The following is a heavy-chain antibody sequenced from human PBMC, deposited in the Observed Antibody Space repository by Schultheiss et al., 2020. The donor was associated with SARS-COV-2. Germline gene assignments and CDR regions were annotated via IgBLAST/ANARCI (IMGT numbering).Heavy chain of an antibody. CDR2: ISGSGGST. CDR1: GFTFSSYA. Sequence: GGSLRLSCAASGFTFSSYAMSWVRQAPGKGLEWVSAISGSGGSTYYADSVKGRFTISRDNSKNTLYLQMNSLRAEDTAVYYCAKEADVDTAMADGFDYWGQGTLVTVS. V-gene: IGHV3-23*01. D-gene: IGHD5-18*01. CDR3: AKEADVDTAMADGFDY. J-gene: IGHJ4*02.